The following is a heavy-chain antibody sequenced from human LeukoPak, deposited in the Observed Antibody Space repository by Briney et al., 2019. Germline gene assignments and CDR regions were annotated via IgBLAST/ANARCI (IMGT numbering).Heavy chain of an antibody. V-gene: IGHV1-69*05. CDR3: ARPERVGASYYYYYYGMDV. CDR2: IIPIFGTA. Sequence: SVKVSCKASGGTFSSYAISWVRQAPGQGLEWMGGIIPIFGTANYAQKFQGRVTMTRDTSTSTVYMELSSLRSEDTAVYYCARPERVGASYYYYYYGMDVWGQGTTVTVSS. J-gene: IGHJ6*02. CDR1: GGTFSSYA. D-gene: IGHD1-26*01.